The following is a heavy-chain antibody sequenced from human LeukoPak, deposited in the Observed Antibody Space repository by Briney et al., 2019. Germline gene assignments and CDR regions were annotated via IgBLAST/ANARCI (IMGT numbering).Heavy chain of an antibody. Sequence: ASVKVSCKASGYTFTSHDINWVRQATGQGLEWMGWMSPNSGNAGYAQKFQGRVTFTRDTSISTAYMELSSLRSEDTAVYYCARGLGATATNWFDPWGQGTLVTVSS. CDR3: ARGLGATATNWFDP. D-gene: IGHD6-13*01. CDR2: MSPNSGNA. CDR1: GYTFTSHD. J-gene: IGHJ5*02. V-gene: IGHV1-8*03.